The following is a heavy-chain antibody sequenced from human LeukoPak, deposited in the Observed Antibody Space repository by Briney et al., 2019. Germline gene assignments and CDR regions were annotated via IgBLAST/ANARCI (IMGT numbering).Heavy chain of an antibody. CDR3: ARSFRERKFDF. J-gene: IGHJ4*02. CDR2: ISSSSSYI. CDR1: GFTFSSYS. V-gene: IGHV3-21*01. D-gene: IGHD1-26*01. Sequence: GGSLRLSCAASGFTFSSYSMNWVRQAPGKGLEWVSSISSSSSYIYYADSVKGRFTISRDNAKNSLYLQMTSLRAEDTAVYYCARSFRERKFDFWGQGTLVTVSS.